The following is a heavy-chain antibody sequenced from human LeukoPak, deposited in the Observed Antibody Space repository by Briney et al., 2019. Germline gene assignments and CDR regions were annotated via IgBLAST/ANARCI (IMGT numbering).Heavy chain of an antibody. CDR2: IKEDGSVK. Sequence: PGGSLRLSCAASGFTFSSYWMTWVRQAPGKGLEWVANIKEDGSVKFYVDSVKGRFTISRDNAKNSLYLQMNSLGVEDTAVYYCATSDVTAAGPYWGQGTLVMVSS. D-gene: IGHD6-13*01. CDR3: ATSDVTAAGPY. J-gene: IGHJ4*02. V-gene: IGHV3-7*01. CDR1: GFTFSSYW.